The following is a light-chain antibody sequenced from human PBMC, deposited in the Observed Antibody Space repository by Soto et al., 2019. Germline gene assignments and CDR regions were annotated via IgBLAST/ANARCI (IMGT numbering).Light chain of an antibody. V-gene: IGKV1-39*01. CDR3: QQSYDAPLT. J-gene: IGKJ5*01. Sequence: DIQMTQSPSSLSASVGDRVTITCRASKKIGTYVNWYQQKPGKAPTVIIYTASSLQRGVPSRFSGGGSGTDFTLTISSLQPEDSATYYCQQSYDAPLTFGQGTRLDIK. CDR1: KKIGTY. CDR2: TAS.